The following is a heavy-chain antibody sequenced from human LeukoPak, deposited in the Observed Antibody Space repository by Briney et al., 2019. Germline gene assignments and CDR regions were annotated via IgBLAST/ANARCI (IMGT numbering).Heavy chain of an antibody. CDR3: ARVSGRLERQSDLDF. CDR2: IDPSSYYI. J-gene: IGHJ4*02. CDR1: GFTFSSYS. Sequence: GGSLRLSCAASGFTFSSYSMNWVRQAPGKGLEWVSSIDPSSYYIYYGDSVKGRSAISRDNARNSLYLQINSLRAEDTAVYYCARVSGRLERQSDLDFWGQGTLVTVSS. V-gene: IGHV3-21*01. D-gene: IGHD1-1*01.